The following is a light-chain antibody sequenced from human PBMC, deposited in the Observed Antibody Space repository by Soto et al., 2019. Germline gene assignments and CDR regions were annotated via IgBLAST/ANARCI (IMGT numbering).Light chain of an antibody. J-gene: IGLJ2*01. CDR2: DTS. CDR1: TGAVASGHY. Sequence: QAVVTQEPSLTVSPGGTVTLTCGSSTGAVASGHYPYWFQQKPGQAPRTLIYDTSNKHSWTPARFSGSLLGGKAALTLSGAQPEDEADYHCSLSFSGAQIFGGGTQLTDL. V-gene: IGLV7-46*01. CDR3: SLSFSGAQI.